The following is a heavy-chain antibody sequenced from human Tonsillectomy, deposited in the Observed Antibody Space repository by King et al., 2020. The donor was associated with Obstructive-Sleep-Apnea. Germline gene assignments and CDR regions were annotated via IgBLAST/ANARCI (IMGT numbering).Heavy chain of an antibody. D-gene: IGHD6-6*01. J-gene: IGHJ4*02. Sequence: VQLVESGGGLVKPRGSLRLSCAASGFTFSDYYMNWVRQAPGKGLEWISYISSSTTYTNYADSVKGRFTISRDNAKNSLYLQMTSLRAEDTAVYYCARDSGSSSNDYWDLGTLVTVSS. CDR2: ISSSTTYT. CDR1: GFTFSDYY. CDR3: ARDSGSSSNDY. V-gene: IGHV3-11*06.